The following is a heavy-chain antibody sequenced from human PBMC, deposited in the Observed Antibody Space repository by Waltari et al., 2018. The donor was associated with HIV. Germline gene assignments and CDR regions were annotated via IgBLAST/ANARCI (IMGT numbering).Heavy chain of an antibody. CDR1: GSTFTKYW. V-gene: IGHV3-7*01. CDR2: IRKDESEK. J-gene: IGHJ4*02. CDR3: AREALYDSSGYYFDY. D-gene: IGHD3-22*01. Sequence: EVQLVESGGGLVKPGGSLRLPCAASGSTFTKYWMTWVRQAPGKGVDWVANIRKDESEKYYVDSLKGRFTISRDNAKNSLFLQMNRLRVEDTAVYYCAREALYDSSGYYFDYWGQGTLVTVSS.